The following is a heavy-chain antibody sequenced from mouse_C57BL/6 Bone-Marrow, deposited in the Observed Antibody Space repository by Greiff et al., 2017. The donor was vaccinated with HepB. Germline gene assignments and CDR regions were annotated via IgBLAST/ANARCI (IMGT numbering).Heavy chain of an antibody. D-gene: IGHD2-4*01. J-gene: IGHJ3*01. CDR2: IDPSDSET. CDR3: ARYDYDDGGFAY. V-gene: IGHV1-52*01. Sequence: VQLQQPGAELVRPGSSVKLSCKASGYTFTSYWMHWVKQRPIQGLEWIGNIDPSDSETHYYQKFKDKATLTVDKSSSTAYMQLSSLTSEDSAVYYCARYDYDDGGFAYWGQGTLVTVSA. CDR1: GYTFTSYW.